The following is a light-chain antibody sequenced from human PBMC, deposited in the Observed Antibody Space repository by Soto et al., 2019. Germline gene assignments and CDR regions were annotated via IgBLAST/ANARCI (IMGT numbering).Light chain of an antibody. J-gene: IGKJ2*01. V-gene: IGKV1-12*01. Sequence: IQMTQSPSSVSASVGDRVTITCRASLSISTWLDWYRQKPGKAPEFLIYAASSLQSGVPSRISGSGSGTDFTLTISSLQPEDFATYYFQQTNSPYTFGQGTKVEI. CDR3: QQTNSPYT. CDR2: AAS. CDR1: LSISTW.